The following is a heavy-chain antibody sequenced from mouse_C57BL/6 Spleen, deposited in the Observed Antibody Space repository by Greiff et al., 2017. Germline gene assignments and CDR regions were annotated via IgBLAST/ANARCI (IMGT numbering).Heavy chain of an antibody. CDR1: GYTFTTYP. CDR3: ARAYYGSSYWYFDV. V-gene: IGHV1-47*01. CDR2: FHPYNDDT. Sequence: VKVVESGAELVKPGASVKMSCKASGYTFTTYPIEWMKQNHGKSLEWIGNFHPYNDDTKYNEKFKGKATLTVEKSSSTVYLELSRLTSDDSAVYYCARAYYGSSYWYFDVWGTGTTVTVSS. J-gene: IGHJ1*03. D-gene: IGHD1-1*01.